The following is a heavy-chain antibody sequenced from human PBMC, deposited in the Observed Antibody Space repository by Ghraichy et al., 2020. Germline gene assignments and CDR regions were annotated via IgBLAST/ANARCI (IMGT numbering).Heavy chain of an antibody. V-gene: IGHV1-69*13. D-gene: IGHD6-13*01. Sequence: SVKVSCKASGGTFSSYAISWVRQAPGQGLEWMGGIIPIFGTANYAQKFQGRVTITADESTSTAYMELSSLRSEDTAVYYCARSGAARGIAAAGPYYFDYWGQGTLVTVSS. CDR3: ARSGAARGIAAAGPYYFDY. CDR1: GGTFSSYA. CDR2: IIPIFGTA. J-gene: IGHJ4*02.